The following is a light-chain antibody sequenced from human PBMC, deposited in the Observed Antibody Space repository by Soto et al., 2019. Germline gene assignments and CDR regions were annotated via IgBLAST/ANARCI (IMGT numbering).Light chain of an antibody. J-gene: IGKJ1*01. Sequence: IVLTQSPVTLSLSQGERATLSCRASQSVSSSYLAWYQQKPGQAPKILIYGASTRATGIPDRFSGSGSGTDFTLTTSSLQSADFSVYYCHQYNNWPPWTFGQGTKVDIK. V-gene: IGKV3D-7*01. CDR2: GAS. CDR1: QSVSSSY. CDR3: HQYNNWPPWT.